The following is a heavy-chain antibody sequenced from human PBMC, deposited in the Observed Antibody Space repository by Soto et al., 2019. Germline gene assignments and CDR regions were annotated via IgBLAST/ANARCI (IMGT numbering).Heavy chain of an antibody. Sequence: SVKVSCKASGGTFSSYAISWVRQAPGQGLEWMGGIIPIFGTANYAQKFQGRVTITADESTSTAYMELSSLRSEDTAVYYCARAPSGYSSGWYAYYFDYWGQGTLVTVSS. CDR2: IIPIFGTA. CDR1: GGTFSSYA. V-gene: IGHV1-69*13. CDR3: ARAPSGYSSGWYAYYFDY. J-gene: IGHJ4*02. D-gene: IGHD6-19*01.